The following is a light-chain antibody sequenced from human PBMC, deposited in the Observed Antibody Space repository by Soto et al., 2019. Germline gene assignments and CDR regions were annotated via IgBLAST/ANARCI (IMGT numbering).Light chain of an antibody. CDR3: QQYNNWPPIT. Sequence: EIGMTQSPATLSVYPGERATLSCRASQSISNNLVWYQQRPGQAPRLLIYGASARATGIPARFSGSGSGTDFTLTISSLQSEDFAVYYCQQYNNWPPITFGGGTKVDIK. V-gene: IGKV3-15*01. CDR1: QSISNN. J-gene: IGKJ4*01. CDR2: GAS.